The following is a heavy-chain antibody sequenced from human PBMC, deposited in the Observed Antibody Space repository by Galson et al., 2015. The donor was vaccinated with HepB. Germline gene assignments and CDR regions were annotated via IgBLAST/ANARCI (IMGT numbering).Heavy chain of an antibody. D-gene: IGHD2-8*02. CDR2: ISYDGSNK. V-gene: IGHV3-30-3*01. CDR1: GFTFSSYA. CDR3: ARAGPGAFDI. Sequence: SLRLSCAASGFTFSSYATHWVRQAPGKGLEWVAVISYDGSNKYYADSVKGRFTISRDNSKNTLYLQMNSLRAEDTAVYYCARAGPGAFDIWGQGTMVTVSS. J-gene: IGHJ3*02.